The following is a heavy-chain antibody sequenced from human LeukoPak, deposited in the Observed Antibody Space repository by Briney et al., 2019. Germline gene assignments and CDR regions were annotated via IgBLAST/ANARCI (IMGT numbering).Heavy chain of an antibody. V-gene: IGHV4-39*01. J-gene: IGHJ4*02. CDR3: ARIDGGHHLSPFDY. CDR2: FYYSGSA. CDR1: GGSFSSSSYY. D-gene: IGHD4-23*01. Sequence: PSETLSLTCTVSGGSFSSSSYYWGWIRQPPGKGLEWIGSFYYSGSAYYNPSLKSRVTISVDTSKNQFSLKLSSVTAADTAIYYCARIDGGHHLSPFDYWGQGTLVTVSS.